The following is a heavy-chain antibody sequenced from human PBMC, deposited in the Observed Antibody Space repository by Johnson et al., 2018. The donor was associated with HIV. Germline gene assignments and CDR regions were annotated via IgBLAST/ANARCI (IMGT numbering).Heavy chain of an antibody. D-gene: IGHD4-11*01. J-gene: IGHJ3*01. CDR3: AKETRDSRSAFDV. CDR2: IQFDGSPK. CDR1: GFSFSNYA. Sequence: QVQLVESGGGVVQPGGSLRLTCKASGFSFSNYAIHWVRQAPGKGLEWVTFIQFDGSPKYSADFVKALLTISRDTSKKSVFLQMNNLRPEDTAVYYCAKETRDSRSAFDVWGQGTLVTVSS. V-gene: IGHV3-30*02.